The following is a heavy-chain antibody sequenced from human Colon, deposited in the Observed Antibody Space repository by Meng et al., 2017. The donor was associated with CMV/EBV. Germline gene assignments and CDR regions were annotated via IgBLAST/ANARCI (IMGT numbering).Heavy chain of an antibody. CDR2: VYYSGAT. CDR3: TRGNTALWDSDS. Sequence: GSLRPSCTVSGASVNTDSYYWSWIRQAPGKGLEFIGYVYYSGATNYNPFFKSRVTISIDTSKNHSSLRLTSVPAADTAVYFCTRGNTALWDSDSWGQGTLVTVSS. J-gene: IGHJ4*02. V-gene: IGHV4-61*03. CDR1: GASVNTDSYY. D-gene: IGHD3-10*01.